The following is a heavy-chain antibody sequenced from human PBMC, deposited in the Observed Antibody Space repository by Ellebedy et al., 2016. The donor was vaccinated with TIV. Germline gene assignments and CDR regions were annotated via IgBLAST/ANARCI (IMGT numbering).Heavy chain of an antibody. D-gene: IGHD2-21*02. Sequence: PGGSLRLSCAASGFTVSSNSMSWVRQAPGKGLEWVSVIYSGGTTYYVDSVKGRFTISRHNSKNTLYLQMNSLRAEDTAVYYCARVSYCGGDCYIDAFDMWGQGTMVTVSS. CDR3: ARVSYCGGDCYIDAFDM. J-gene: IGHJ3*02. CDR1: GFTVSSNS. CDR2: IYSGGTT. V-gene: IGHV3-53*04.